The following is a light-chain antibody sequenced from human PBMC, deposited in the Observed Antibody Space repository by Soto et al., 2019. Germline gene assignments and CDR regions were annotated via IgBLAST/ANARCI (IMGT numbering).Light chain of an antibody. V-gene: IGKV3-20*01. Sequence: EIVLTQSPGTLSLSPGERATLSCRASQSVSSSSLAWYQQKPGQAPRLLMYGASSRATDIPDRFSGSGSGTDFTLTISRLEPEDFAVYYCQQYGSSPPYTFGQGTKLEIK. J-gene: IGKJ2*01. CDR3: QQYGSSPPYT. CDR2: GAS. CDR1: QSVSSSS.